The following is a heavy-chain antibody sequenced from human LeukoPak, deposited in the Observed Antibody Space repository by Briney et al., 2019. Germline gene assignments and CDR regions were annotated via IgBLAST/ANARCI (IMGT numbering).Heavy chain of an antibody. V-gene: IGHV1-69*01. CDR3: ARPTDSSSKDYYGMDV. J-gene: IGHJ6*04. CDR2: IIPIFGTA. CDR1: GGTFSSYA. Sequence: ASVKVSCKASGGTFSSYAISWVRQAPGQVLEWMGGIIPIFGTANYAQKFQGRVTITADESTSTAYMELSSLRSEDTAVYYCARPTDSSSKDYYGMDVWGKGTTVTVSS. D-gene: IGHD6-13*01.